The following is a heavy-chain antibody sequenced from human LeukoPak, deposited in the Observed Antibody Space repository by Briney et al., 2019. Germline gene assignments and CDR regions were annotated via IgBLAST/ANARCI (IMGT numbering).Heavy chain of an antibody. V-gene: IGHV3-33*01. Sequence: GGSLRLSCAASGFSFSTYGMHWVRQAPGKGLEWVALIWNAGTNTYYADSVKGRFTISRDNAKNSLYLQMNSLRAEDTAVYYCARAGSGLSVRDAFDIWGQGTMVTVSS. J-gene: IGHJ3*02. D-gene: IGHD6-19*01. CDR1: GFSFSTYG. CDR3: ARAGSGLSVRDAFDI. CDR2: IWNAGTNT.